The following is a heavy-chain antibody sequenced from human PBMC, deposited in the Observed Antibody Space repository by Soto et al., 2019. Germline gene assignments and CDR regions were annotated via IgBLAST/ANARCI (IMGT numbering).Heavy chain of an antibody. V-gene: IGHV4-59*01. CDR2: IYYSGST. Sequence: SETLSLTCPVSGDSISRYYWSWIRQPPGKGLEWIGYIYYSGSTNYNPSLKSRVTISVDTSKNQFSLKLSSVTAADTAVYYCARVYGDYLDYWGQGTLVTVSS. CDR1: GDSISRYY. J-gene: IGHJ4*02. D-gene: IGHD4-17*01. CDR3: ARVYGDYLDY.